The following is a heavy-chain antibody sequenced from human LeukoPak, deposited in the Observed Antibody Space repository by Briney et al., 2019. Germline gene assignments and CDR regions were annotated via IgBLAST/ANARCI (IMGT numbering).Heavy chain of an antibody. D-gene: IGHD2-2*01. Sequence: GGSLRLSCAASGFTFSSYGMSWVRQAPGKGLEWVSSLNSGGNTYYADSVKGRFTISRDDSKNTLYLRMYSLRAEDTATYYCAKAGGAYCSGTNCLYYFDNWGQGTLVTVSS. J-gene: IGHJ4*02. CDR1: GFTFSSYG. CDR2: LNSGGNT. CDR3: AKAGGAYCSGTNCLYYFDN. V-gene: IGHV3-23*01.